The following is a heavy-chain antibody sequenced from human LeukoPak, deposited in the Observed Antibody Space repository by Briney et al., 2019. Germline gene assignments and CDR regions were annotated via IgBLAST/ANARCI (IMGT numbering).Heavy chain of an antibody. V-gene: IGHV3-30-3*01. Sequence: GGSLRLSCAASGFTFSSYAMHWVRQAPGKGLEWAAVISYDASNKYYADSVKGRFTISRDNSKNTLYLQMNSLRAEDTAVYYCARGPVDTAMGRGIQNWFDPWGQGTLVTVSS. CDR2: ISYDASNK. CDR1: GFTFSSYA. CDR3: ARGPVDTAMGRGIQNWFDP. D-gene: IGHD5-18*01. J-gene: IGHJ5*02.